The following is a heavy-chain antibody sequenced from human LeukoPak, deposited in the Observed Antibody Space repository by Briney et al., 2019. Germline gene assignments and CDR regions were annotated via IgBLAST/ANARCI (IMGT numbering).Heavy chain of an antibody. CDR1: GDSVSSNSAA. D-gene: IGHD3-10*01. CDR3: ARDGILGLLWFGEWNNWFDP. V-gene: IGHV6-1*01. J-gene: IGHJ5*02. Sequence: SQTLSLTCAISGDSVSSNSAAWNWIRQSPSRGLEWLGRTYYRSKWYNDYAVSVKSRITINPDTSKNQFSLQLNSVTPEDTAVYYCARDGILGLLWFGEWNNWFDPWGQGTLVTVSS. CDR2: TYYRSKWYN.